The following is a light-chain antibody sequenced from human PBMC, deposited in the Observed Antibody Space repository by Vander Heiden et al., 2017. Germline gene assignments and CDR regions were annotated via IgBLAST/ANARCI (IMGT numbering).Light chain of an antibody. CDR3: QQYYNWPLT. CDR2: GAS. J-gene: IGKJ4*01. CDR1: QSVSSN. Sequence: EFVMTQSPATLSVSPGERATLSCRASQSVSSNLAWYQQKPVQAPRLLIYGASTRATGIPDRFSASGSGTEFTLTISSLQSEHFAVYYCQQYYNWPLTFGGAVEVEIK. V-gene: IGKV3-15*01.